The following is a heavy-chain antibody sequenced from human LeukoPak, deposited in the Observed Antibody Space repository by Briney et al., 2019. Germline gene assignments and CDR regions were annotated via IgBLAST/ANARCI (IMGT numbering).Heavy chain of an antibody. D-gene: IGHD4-17*01. V-gene: IGHV3-7*04. CDR1: GFXFSNYW. Sequence: GGSLRLSCAVSGFXFSNYWISWVRQAPGKGLEWVANINQDGTKTYYVDSVKGRFTISRDNAKDSLLLHMNSLRAEDTALYYCARVPATVKADYWGQGTLVTVSS. CDR2: INQDGTKT. CDR3: ARVPATVKADY. J-gene: IGHJ4*02.